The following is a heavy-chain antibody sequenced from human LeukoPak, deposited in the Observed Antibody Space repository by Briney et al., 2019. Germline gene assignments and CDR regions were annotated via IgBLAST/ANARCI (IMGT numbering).Heavy chain of an antibody. D-gene: IGHD6-19*01. Sequence: PSETLSLTCTVSGGSISSSSYYWGWIRRPPGKGPEWIGSIYYSGSTYYNPSLKSRVTISVDTSKDQFSLKLSSVTAADTAVYYCARQVAVAGIAYWGQGTLVTVSS. J-gene: IGHJ4*02. CDR3: ARQVAVAGIAY. V-gene: IGHV4-39*01. CDR1: GGSISSSSYY. CDR2: IYYSGST.